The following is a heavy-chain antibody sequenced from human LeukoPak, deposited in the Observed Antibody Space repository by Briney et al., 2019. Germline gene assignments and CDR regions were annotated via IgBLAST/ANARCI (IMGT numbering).Heavy chain of an antibody. D-gene: IGHD6-19*01. Sequence: ASVKVSCKASGGTFSSYAISWVRQAPGQGLVWMGRIIPILGIANYAQKFQGRVTITADKSTSTAYMELSSLRSEDTAVYYCARDTGIYSSGTKSVFDYWGQGTLVTVSS. CDR1: GGTFSSYA. CDR2: IIPILGIA. V-gene: IGHV1-69*04. CDR3: ARDTGIYSSGTKSVFDY. J-gene: IGHJ4*02.